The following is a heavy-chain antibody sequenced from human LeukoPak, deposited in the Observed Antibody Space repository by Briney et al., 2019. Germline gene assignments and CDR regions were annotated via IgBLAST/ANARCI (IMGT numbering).Heavy chain of an antibody. V-gene: IGHV4-61*01. CDR1: GGSVSSGSYY. CDR3: ARGEGGYGAFDI. CDR2: IYYSGST. Sequence: PSETLSLTCTVSGGSVSSGSYYWSWIRQPPGKGLEWIGYIYYSGSTNYNPSLKSRVTISVDTSKNQFSLKLSSVTAADTAVYYCARGEGGYGAFDIWGQGTMVTVSS. J-gene: IGHJ3*02. D-gene: IGHD5-12*01.